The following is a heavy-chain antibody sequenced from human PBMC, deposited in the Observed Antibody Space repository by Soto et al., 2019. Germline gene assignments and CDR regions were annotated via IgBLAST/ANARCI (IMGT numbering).Heavy chain of an antibody. CDR3: ARAEARWAYYYDSSGYWLDY. CDR1: GFTFSDYY. D-gene: IGHD3-22*01. CDR2: ISSSGSTI. J-gene: IGHJ4*02. Sequence: PGGSLRLSCAASGFTFSDYYMSWIRQAPGKGLEWVSYISSSGSTIYYADSVKGRFTISRDNAKNSLYLQMNSLRAEDTAVYYCARAEARWAYYYDSSGYWLDYWGQGTLVTVSS. V-gene: IGHV3-11*01.